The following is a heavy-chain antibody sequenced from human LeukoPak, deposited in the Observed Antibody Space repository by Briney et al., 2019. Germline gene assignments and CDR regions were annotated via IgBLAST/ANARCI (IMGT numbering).Heavy chain of an antibody. CDR1: GFTFDNYA. Sequence: GGSLRLSCAASGFTFDNYAMHRVRKVPGKGLEWVSGISGSGGSTYYADSVKGRFTISRDNSKNTLYLQMNSLRAEDTAVYYCAKMESRVVPAAPFDYWGQGTLVTVSS. D-gene: IGHD2-2*01. J-gene: IGHJ4*02. CDR2: ISGSGGST. V-gene: IGHV3-23*01. CDR3: AKMESRVVPAAPFDY.